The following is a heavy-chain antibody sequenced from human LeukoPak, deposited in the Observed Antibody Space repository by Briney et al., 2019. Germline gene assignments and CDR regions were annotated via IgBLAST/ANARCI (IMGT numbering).Heavy chain of an antibody. Sequence: GGSLRLSCTASEFTFGDYAISWVRQAPGKGLEWLGFIRSKDNDGTTDYAASVKGRFIISRDDSKSVAYLEMNSLKTEDTAVYYCTTEALNLPFDYWGQGTLVTVSS. CDR1: EFTFGDYA. D-gene: IGHD1-14*01. J-gene: IGHJ4*02. CDR3: TTEALNLPFDY. V-gene: IGHV3-49*04. CDR2: IRSKDNDGTT.